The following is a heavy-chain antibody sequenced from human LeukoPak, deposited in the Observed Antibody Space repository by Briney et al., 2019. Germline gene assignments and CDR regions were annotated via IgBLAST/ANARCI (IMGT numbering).Heavy chain of an antibody. V-gene: IGHV4-34*01. D-gene: IGHD3-3*01. CDR2: INHSGST. CDR1: GGSFSGYY. CDR3: ARVRRLFWSGYYNY. Sequence: SETLSLTCAVYGGSFSGYYWSWIRQPPGKGLEWIGEINHSGSTNYNPSLKSRVTISVDTSKNQFSLKLSSVTAADTAVYYCARVRRLFWSGYYNYWGQGTLVTVFS. J-gene: IGHJ4*02.